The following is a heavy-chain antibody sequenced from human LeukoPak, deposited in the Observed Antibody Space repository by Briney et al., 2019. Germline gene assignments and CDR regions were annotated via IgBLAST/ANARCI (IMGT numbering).Heavy chain of an antibody. CDR1: GFTFNNYA. CDR2: ISGSAGST. Sequence: GGSLRLSCAASGFTFNNYAMIWVRQAPGKGLEWVSAISGSAGSTYYADSAKGRYTISRDNSKNTVDLQMNSLRAEDTAVYYCAKGQWRPAYYFDSWGQGILVTVSA. V-gene: IGHV3-23*01. J-gene: IGHJ4*02. CDR3: AKGQWRPAYYFDS. D-gene: IGHD6-19*01.